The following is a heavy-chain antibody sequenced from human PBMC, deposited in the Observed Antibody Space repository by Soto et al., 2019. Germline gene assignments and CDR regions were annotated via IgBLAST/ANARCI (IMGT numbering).Heavy chain of an antibody. CDR3: ARVEGAVIPAVAVPMDV. CDR2: INCYNGNT. J-gene: IGHJ6*02. CDR1: LYSLASFG. V-gene: IGHV1-18*01. Sequence: GASVKVSCKASLYSLASFGISWVRQAPGQGLEWMGWINCYNGNTDYAQRFQGRVTMTTDTSTSTAYMELRSLRSDDTAVYYCARVEGAVIPAVAVPMDVWGQGTTVTVSS. D-gene: IGHD2-2*01.